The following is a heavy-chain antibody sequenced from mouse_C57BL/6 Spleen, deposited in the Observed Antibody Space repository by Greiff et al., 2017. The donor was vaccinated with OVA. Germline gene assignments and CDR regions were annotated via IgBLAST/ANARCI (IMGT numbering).Heavy chain of an antibody. V-gene: IGHV1-52*01. CDR2: IDPSDSDT. CDR3: ARSDYSNYIRYFDV. D-gene: IGHD2-5*01. Sequence: VQLQQPGAELVRPGSSVKLSCKASGYTFTSYWMHWVKQRPIQGLEWIGNIDPSDSDTHYNQKFKDKATLTVDKSSSTAYMQLSSLTSEDSAVYYCARSDYSNYIRYFDVWGTGTTVTVSS. J-gene: IGHJ1*03. CDR1: GYTFTSYW.